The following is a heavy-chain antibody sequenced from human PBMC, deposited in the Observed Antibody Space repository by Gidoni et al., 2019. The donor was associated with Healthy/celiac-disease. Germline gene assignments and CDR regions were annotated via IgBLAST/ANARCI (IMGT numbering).Heavy chain of an antibody. CDR1: GYTFTSYA. Sequence: QVQLVPSGAEVKKPGASVKVSCKASGYTFTSYAMHWVRQAPGKRLEWMGWINAGNGNTKYSQKFQGRVTITRDTSASTAYMELSSLRAEDTAVYYCARDKYSSSSHAFDIWGQGTMVTVSS. CDR2: INAGNGNT. V-gene: IGHV1-3*01. D-gene: IGHD6-6*01. CDR3: ARDKYSSSSHAFDI. J-gene: IGHJ3*02.